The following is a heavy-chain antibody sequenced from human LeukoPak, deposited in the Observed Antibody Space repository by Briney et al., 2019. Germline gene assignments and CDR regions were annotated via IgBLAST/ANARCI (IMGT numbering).Heavy chain of an antibody. J-gene: IGHJ4*02. CDR3: ARDGHFDF. CDR1: GFSFSSYT. D-gene: IGHD3/OR15-3a*01. Sequence: VGSLRLSCAASGFSFSSYTMNWLRQAPGKGLEWVSSIITNNYIYGAGSVKGRFTISRDNVKNSLFLQMDSLRAEDTAVYYCARDGHFDFWGQGTLVTVSS. CDR2: IITNNYI. V-gene: IGHV3-21*01.